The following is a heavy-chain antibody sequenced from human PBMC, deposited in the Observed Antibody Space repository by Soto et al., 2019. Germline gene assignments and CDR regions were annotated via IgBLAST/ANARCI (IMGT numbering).Heavy chain of an antibody. CDR1: GGTFSSYA. CDR2: IIPIFGTA. CDR3: ARDLANSNPYYFDY. V-gene: IGHV1-69*01. J-gene: IGHJ4*02. Sequence: QVQLVQSGAEVKKPGSSVKVSCKASGGTFSSYAISWVRQAPGQGLEWMGGIIPIFGTANYAQKFQGRVTITADESTSTAYMELSSVTAADTAVYYCARDLANSNPYYFDYWGQGTLVTVSS. D-gene: IGHD4-4*01.